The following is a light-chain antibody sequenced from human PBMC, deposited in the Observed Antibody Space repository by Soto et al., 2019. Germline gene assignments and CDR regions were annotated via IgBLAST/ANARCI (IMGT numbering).Light chain of an antibody. J-gene: IGKJ5*01. CDR1: QSASSY. V-gene: IGKV3-11*01. Sequence: EIVLTQSPGTLSLSPGERATLSCRASQSASSYLAWYQQKPGQAPRLLIYDASNRATGIPARFSGSGSGTDFTLTIGSLEPEDFAVYYCQQRRNWPITFGQGTRLEIK. CDR2: DAS. CDR3: QQRRNWPIT.